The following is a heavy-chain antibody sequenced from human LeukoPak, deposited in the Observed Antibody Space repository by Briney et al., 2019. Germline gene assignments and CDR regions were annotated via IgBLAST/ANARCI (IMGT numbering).Heavy chain of an antibody. J-gene: IGHJ4*02. Sequence: GGSLRLSCAASGLTFDDYAMHWVRQAPGKGLEWVSGISWNSGNIGYADSVKGRFTISRANAKNSLYLQMNSLRAEDTAVYYCARLRYDGSGYYSISDYGGQGTLVTVSS. V-gene: IGHV3-9*01. CDR1: GLTFDDYA. D-gene: IGHD3-22*01. CDR3: ARLRYDGSGYYSISDY. CDR2: ISWNSGNI.